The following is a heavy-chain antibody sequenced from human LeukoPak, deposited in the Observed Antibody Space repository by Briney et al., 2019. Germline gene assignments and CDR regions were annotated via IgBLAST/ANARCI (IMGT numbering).Heavy chain of an antibody. CDR3: ARELLVCGGDCYPRDAFDI. J-gene: IGHJ3*02. D-gene: IGHD2-21*02. CDR2: INEDGSERHH. V-gene: IGHV3-7*03. CDR1: GFTFSRYW. Sequence: PGGSLRLSCAASGFTFSRYWMSWVRQAPGKGLEWVANINEDGSERHHYYLDSVKGRFSISRDNSKNTLYLQMNSLRAEDTAVYFCARELLVCGGDCYPRDAFDIWGQGTMVTVSS.